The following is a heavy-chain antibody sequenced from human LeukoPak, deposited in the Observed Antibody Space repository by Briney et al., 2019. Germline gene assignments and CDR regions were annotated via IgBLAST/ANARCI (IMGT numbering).Heavy chain of an antibody. CDR3: ARHSDSAGFAR. CDR1: GYTFAGYY. V-gene: IGHV1-2*06. J-gene: IGHJ4*02. CDR2: INPNSGGT. D-gene: IGHD4-11*01. Sequence: ASVKVSCKASGYTFAGYYLHWVRQAPGQGLEWMGRINPNSGGTNYAPKFQDRVAMTRDTSNSTAYMELSRLRSDDTAAYYCARHSDSAGFARWGQGSLVIVSS.